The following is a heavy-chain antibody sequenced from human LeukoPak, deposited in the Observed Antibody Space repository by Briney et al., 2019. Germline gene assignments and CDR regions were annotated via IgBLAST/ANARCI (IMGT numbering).Heavy chain of an antibody. CDR2: FSGSGGST. J-gene: IGHJ4*02. CDR1: GFTFSSYA. D-gene: IGHD2-21*02. V-gene: IGHV3-23*01. CDR3: AKDFVVVPGNVNYFDY. Sequence: GGSLRLSCAASGFTFSSYAMSWVRQAPRKGLECISGFSGSGGSTYYADSVKGRFTISRDNSKNTLYLQMNSLRAEDTAVYYCAKDFVVVPGNVNYFDYWGQGTLVTVSS.